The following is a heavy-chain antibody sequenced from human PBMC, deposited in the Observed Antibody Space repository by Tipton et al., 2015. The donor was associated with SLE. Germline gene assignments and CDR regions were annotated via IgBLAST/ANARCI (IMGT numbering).Heavy chain of an antibody. CDR2: IHYTGIT. CDR1: GGSMNSGNHY. D-gene: IGHD2-2*01. Sequence: TLSLTCTVSGGSMNSGNHYWSWIRQHPGKGLEWITYIHYTGITYYNPSLKSRVTISIDTSKNQFSLKLSSVTAADTAVYYCAREGCSSTSCYGYYYMDVWGKGTTVTVSS. V-gene: IGHV4-31*03. J-gene: IGHJ6*03. CDR3: AREGCSSTSCYGYYYMDV.